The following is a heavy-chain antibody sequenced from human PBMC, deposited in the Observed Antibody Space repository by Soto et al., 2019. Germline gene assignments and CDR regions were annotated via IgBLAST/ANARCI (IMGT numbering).Heavy chain of an antibody. CDR1: GGSVSSGSYY. Sequence: WETLSLTCTVSGGSVSSGSYYWSWIRQPPGKGLEWIGYIYYSGSTNYNPSLKSRVTISVDTSKNQFSLKLSSVTAADTAVYYCARDGGEGDSSGYYYSLSHGAFDSWGQGTMVSVSS. V-gene: IGHV4-61*01. CDR3: ARDGGEGDSSGYYYSLSHGAFDS. J-gene: IGHJ3*02. CDR2: IYYSGST. D-gene: IGHD3-22*01.